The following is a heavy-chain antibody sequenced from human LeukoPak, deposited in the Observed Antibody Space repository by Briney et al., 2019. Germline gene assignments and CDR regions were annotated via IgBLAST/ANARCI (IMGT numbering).Heavy chain of an antibody. CDR1: GFTFSSYD. Sequence: GGSLRLSCAASGFTFSSYDMHWVRQATGKGLEWVSAIGTAGDTCYPGSVKGRFTISRENAKNSLYLQMNSLRAGDTAVYYCARAMVRGVGLDYWGQGTLVTVSS. J-gene: IGHJ4*02. V-gene: IGHV3-13*01. CDR3: ARAMVRGVGLDY. D-gene: IGHD3-10*01. CDR2: IGTAGDT.